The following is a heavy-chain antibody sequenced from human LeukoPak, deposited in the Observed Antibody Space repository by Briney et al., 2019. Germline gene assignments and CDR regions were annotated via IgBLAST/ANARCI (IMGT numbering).Heavy chain of an antibody. V-gene: IGHV3-30-3*01. Sequence: PGGSLRLSCAASGFTFSSYAMHWVRQAPGKGLEWVAVISYDGSNKYYADSVKGRFTISRDNSKNTLYLQMNSLRAEDTAVYYCAGVIPRITMVRGPFDYWGQGTLVTVSS. D-gene: IGHD3-10*01. CDR3: AGVIPRITMVRGPFDY. J-gene: IGHJ4*02. CDR2: ISYDGSNK. CDR1: GFTFSSYA.